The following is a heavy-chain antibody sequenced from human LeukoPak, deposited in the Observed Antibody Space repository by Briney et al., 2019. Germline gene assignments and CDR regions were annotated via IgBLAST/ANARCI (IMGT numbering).Heavy chain of an antibody. J-gene: IGHJ4*02. D-gene: IGHD5-12*01. Sequence: GGSLRLSCAASGFTFSNYAMSWVRQAPGKGLEWVSVISDSGGSTYYADSMKGRFTISRDNSKNTLYLQMNSLRAEDTAVYYCAKVFGVDIVATIDYWGQGSLVTVSS. CDR2: ISDSGGST. V-gene: IGHV3-23*01. CDR3: AKVFGVDIVATIDY. CDR1: GFTFSNYA.